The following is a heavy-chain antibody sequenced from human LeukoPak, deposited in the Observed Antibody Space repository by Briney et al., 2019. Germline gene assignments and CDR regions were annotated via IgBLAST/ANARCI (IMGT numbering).Heavy chain of an antibody. CDR1: GFTFRNYA. V-gene: IGHV3-30*02. Sequence: PGGSLRLSCAASGFTFRNYAMHWVRRAPGKGLEWVAYIWYDGSNKHYPDSVKGRFTISRDNSKNTLYLQMNSLRAEDTAVYYCAKGKYGDYAVDYWGQGTLVTVSS. CDR3: AKGKYGDYAVDY. D-gene: IGHD4-17*01. CDR2: IWYDGSNK. J-gene: IGHJ4*02.